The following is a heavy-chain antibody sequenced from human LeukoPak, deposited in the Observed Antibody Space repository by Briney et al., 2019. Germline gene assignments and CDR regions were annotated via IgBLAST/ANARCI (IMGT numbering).Heavy chain of an antibody. CDR1: GFTFSSYS. D-gene: IGHD6-13*01. Sequence: GRSLRLSCAASGFTFSSYSMNWVRQAPGKGLEWVSYISSSSSTIYYADSVKGRFTISRDNAKNSLYLQMNSLRAEDTAVYYCLGSSWYFDFQHWGQGTLVTVSS. J-gene: IGHJ1*01. CDR3: LGSSWYFDFQH. CDR2: ISSSSSTI. V-gene: IGHV3-48*01.